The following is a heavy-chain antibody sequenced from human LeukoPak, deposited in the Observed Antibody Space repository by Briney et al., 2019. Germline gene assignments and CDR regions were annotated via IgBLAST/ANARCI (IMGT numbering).Heavy chain of an antibody. V-gene: IGHV4-39*02. CDR3: ARDGGSSGNGAYYMDV. J-gene: IGHJ6*03. D-gene: IGHD2-15*01. CDR2: MYYSGST. CDR1: GGSISSSSYY. Sequence: SETLSLTCTVSGGSISSSSYYWGWIRQPPGKGLEWIGSMYYSGSTYYNPSLKSRVTIYVDTSKNQFSLKLSSVTAADTAVYYCARDGGSSGNGAYYMDVWGKGTTVTVSS.